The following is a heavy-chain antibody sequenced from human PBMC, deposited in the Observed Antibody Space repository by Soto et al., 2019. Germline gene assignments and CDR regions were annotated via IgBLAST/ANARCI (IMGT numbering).Heavy chain of an antibody. CDR2: IYYSGST. V-gene: IGHV4-59*01. D-gene: IGHD4-17*01. J-gene: IGHJ4*02. CDR3: ARANYGGNSVY. Sequence: QVQLQESGPGLVKPSVTLSLTCTVSGGSLSSYYWNWIRQPPGKGLEWIGYIYYSGSTKYNPSLKSRVTISVDTSRNQFSLNLSSVTAADTAMYYCARANYGGNSVYWGQGTLVTVSS. CDR1: GGSLSSYY.